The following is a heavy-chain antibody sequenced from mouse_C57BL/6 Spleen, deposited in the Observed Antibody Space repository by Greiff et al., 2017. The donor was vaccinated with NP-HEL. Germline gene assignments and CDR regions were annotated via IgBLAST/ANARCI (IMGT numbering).Heavy chain of an antibody. V-gene: IGHV5-17*01. D-gene: IGHD1-1*01. Sequence: EVKLMESGGGLVKPGGSLKLSCAASGFTFSDYGMHWVRQAPEKGLEWVAYISSGSSTIYYADTVKGRFPISRDNAKNTLYLQMTSLRSEDTAMYYCAKDYYGSSSHYAMDYWGQGTSVTVSS. J-gene: IGHJ4*01. CDR2: ISSGSSTI. CDR3: AKDYYGSSSHYAMDY. CDR1: GFTFSDYG.